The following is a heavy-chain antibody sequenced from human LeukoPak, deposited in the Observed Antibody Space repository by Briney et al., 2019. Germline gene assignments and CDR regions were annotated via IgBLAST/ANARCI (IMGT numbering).Heavy chain of an antibody. CDR1: GGSISSGGYY. J-gene: IGHJ4*02. D-gene: IGHD1-26*01. Sequence: SETLSLTCTVSGGSISSGGYYWSWIRQHPGKGLEWIGYIYYSGSTYYNPSLKSRVTISVDTSKNQFSLKLSSVTAADTAVYYCARRSRSPRGYFDYWGQGTLVTVSS. CDR2: IYYSGST. CDR3: ARRSRSPRGYFDY. V-gene: IGHV4-31*03.